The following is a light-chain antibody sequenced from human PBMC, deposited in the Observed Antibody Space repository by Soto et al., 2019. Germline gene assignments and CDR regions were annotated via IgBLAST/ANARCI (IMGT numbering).Light chain of an antibody. CDR1: QSVSSTY. CDR3: QQYGGSSWT. Sequence: EIVLTQSPGTLSLSPGERATLSCRASQSVSSTYLAWYQQKPGQAPRLLIYGASNRATGIPDRFSGSGSGTECTLTISRLEPEDFAVYYCQQYGGSSWTFGQGTRVDI. J-gene: IGKJ1*01. V-gene: IGKV3-20*01. CDR2: GAS.